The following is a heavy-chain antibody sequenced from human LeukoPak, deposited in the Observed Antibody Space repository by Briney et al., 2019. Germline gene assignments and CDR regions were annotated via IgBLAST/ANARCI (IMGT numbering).Heavy chain of an antibody. J-gene: IGHJ4*02. V-gene: IGHV3-21*04. CDR2: ISYTGTYI. D-gene: IGHD1-26*01. CDR1: AFSLNAYN. CDR3: VRDRGTYRPIDY. Sequence: GGPLRLSCAASAFSLNAYNMNWVRQAPGKGLEWVSSISYTGTYIYYADSVKGRFTISRDNAQNSLYLQMNSLRAEDTAIYYCVRDRGTYRPIDYWGQGALVTVSS.